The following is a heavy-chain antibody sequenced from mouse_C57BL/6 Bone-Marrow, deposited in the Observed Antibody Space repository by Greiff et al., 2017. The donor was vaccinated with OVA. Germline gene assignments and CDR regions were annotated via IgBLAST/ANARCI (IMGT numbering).Heavy chain of an antibody. J-gene: IGHJ3*01. CDR3: ASRGYYGNPFAY. CDR1: GFTFSDYG. D-gene: IGHD2-1*01. Sequence: EVKLVESGGGLVKPGGSLKLSCAASGFTFSDYGMHWFRQAPEKGLEWVAYISRGSSTIYYADTVKGRFTISRDKSKHTLFLQMTSLRSEDTAMYYCASRGYYGNPFAYWGQGTLVTVSA. V-gene: IGHV5-17*01. CDR2: ISRGSSTI.